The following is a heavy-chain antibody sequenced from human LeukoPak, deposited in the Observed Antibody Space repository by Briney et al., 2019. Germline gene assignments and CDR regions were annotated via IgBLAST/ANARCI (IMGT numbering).Heavy chain of an antibody. J-gene: IGHJ6*02. CDR1: GFIFSNYG. CDR2: ISSSSSTI. CDR3: ARDKVAASEYYYYYGMDV. V-gene: IGHV3-48*01. D-gene: IGHD2-15*01. Sequence: GGSLRLSCTASGFIFSNYGMNWVRQAPGKGLEWVSYISSSSSTIYYADSVKGRFTISRDNAKNSLYLQMNSLRAEDTAVYYCARDKVAASEYYYYYGMDVWGQGTTVTVSS.